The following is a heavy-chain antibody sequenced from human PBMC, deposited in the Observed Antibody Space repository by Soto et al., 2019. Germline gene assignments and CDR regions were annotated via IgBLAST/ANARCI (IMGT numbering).Heavy chain of an antibody. CDR3: ARGSWSRNSAMVYFDY. V-gene: IGHV4-34*01. CDR2: INHSGST. CDR1: GGSFSGYY. J-gene: IGHJ4*02. D-gene: IGHD5-18*01. Sequence: ETLSLTCAVYGGSFSGYYWSWIRQPPGKGLEWIGEINHSGSTNYNPSLKSRVTISVDTSKNQFSLKLSSVTAADTAVYYCARGSWSRNSAMVYFDYWGQGTLVTVSS.